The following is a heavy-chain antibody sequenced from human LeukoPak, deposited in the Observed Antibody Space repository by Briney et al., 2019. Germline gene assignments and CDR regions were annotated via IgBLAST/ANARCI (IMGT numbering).Heavy chain of an antibody. CDR1: GYTLTDYY. CDR2: INPNSGGT. J-gene: IGHJ4*02. V-gene: IGHV1-2*06. CDR3: ARAGYYESSGYYEY. D-gene: IGHD3-22*01. Sequence: ASVKVSCKASGYTLTDYYMHWVRQAPGQGLEWMGRINPNSGGTNYAQKFQGRVTMTRDTSISTVYMELSRLRSDDTAVYYRARAGYYESSGYYEYWGQGTLVTVSS.